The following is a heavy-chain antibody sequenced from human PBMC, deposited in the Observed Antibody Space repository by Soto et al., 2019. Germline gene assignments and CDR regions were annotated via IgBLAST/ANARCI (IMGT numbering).Heavy chain of an antibody. CDR2: INPNSGGT. V-gene: IGHV1-2*04. CDR3: ARNLGYCSSTSCYGRRNWFDP. Sequence: ASVKVSCKASGYTFTGYYMHWVRQAPGQGLEWMGWINPNSGGTNYAQKFQGWVTMTRDTSISTAYMELSRLRSGDTAVYYCARNLGYCSSTSCYGRRNWFDPWGQGTLVTVS. J-gene: IGHJ5*02. CDR1: GYTFTGYY. D-gene: IGHD2-2*01.